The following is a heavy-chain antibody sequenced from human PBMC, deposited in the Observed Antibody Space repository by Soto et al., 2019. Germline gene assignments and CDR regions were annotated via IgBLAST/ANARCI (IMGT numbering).Heavy chain of an antibody. D-gene: IGHD4-17*01. CDR3: AKIGPTTVVTPYFDY. CDR2: ISGSGGST. J-gene: IGHJ4*02. CDR1: LSLLKLA. Sequence: GGSLKLFCSPPWLSLLKLAPGWVRQAPGKGLEWVSAISGSGGSTYYADSVKGRFTISSDNSKNTLYLQMNSLRAEDTAVYYCAKIGPTTVVTPYFDYWGQGTLVTVSS. V-gene: IGHV3-23*01.